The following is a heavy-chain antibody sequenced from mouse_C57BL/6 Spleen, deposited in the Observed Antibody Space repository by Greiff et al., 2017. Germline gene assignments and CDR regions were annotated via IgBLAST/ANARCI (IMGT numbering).Heavy chain of an antibody. J-gene: IGHJ4*01. CDR3: ASPITTVPNYYAMDY. Sequence: EVQLVESGGGLVKPGGSLKLSCAASGFTFSDYGMHWVRQAPEKGLEWVAYISSGSSTIYYADTVKGRFTISRDNAKNTLFLQMTSLRSEDTAMYYCASPITTVPNYYAMDYWGQGTSVTVSS. V-gene: IGHV5-17*01. CDR1: GFTFSDYG. D-gene: IGHD1-1*01. CDR2: ISSGSSTI.